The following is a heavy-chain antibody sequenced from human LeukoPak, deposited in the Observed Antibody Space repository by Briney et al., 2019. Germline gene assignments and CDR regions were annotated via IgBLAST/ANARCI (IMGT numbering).Heavy chain of an antibody. Sequence: PGRSLRLSCAASGFTFSSYGMHWVRQAPGKGLEWVAVISYDGSNKYYADCVKGRFTISRDNSKNTLYLQMNSLRPEDTAVYYCAKDVRYNWNVDVWGKGTTVTVSS. D-gene: IGHD1-1*01. CDR1: GFTFSSYG. CDR2: ISYDGSNK. V-gene: IGHV3-30*18. CDR3: AKDVRYNWNVDV. J-gene: IGHJ6*04.